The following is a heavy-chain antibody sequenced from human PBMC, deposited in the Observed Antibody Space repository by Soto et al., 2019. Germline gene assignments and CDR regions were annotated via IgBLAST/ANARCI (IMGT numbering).Heavy chain of an antibody. CDR2: IYYSGST. CDR3: ARGCDYYDSSGYFFDY. V-gene: IGHV4-30-4*01. J-gene: IGHJ4*02. CDR1: GGSISSGDYY. Sequence: SETLSLTCTVSGGSISSGDYYWSWIRQPPGKGLEWIGYIYYSGSTYYNPSLKSRVTISVDTSKNQFSLKLSSVTAADTAVYYCARGCDYYDSSGYFFDYWGQGTLVTVSS. D-gene: IGHD3-22*01.